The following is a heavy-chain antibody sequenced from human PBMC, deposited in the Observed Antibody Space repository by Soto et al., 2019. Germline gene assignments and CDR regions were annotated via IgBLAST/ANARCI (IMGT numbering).Heavy chain of an antibody. CDR1: GYTFTGYY. V-gene: IGHV1-2*04. J-gene: IGHJ4*02. CDR2: INPNSGGT. CDR3: AGWESTSCRFDY. Sequence: ASVKVSCKASGYTFTGYYMHWVRQAPGQGLEWMGWINPNSGGTNYAQKFQGWVTMTRDTSISTAYMELSRLRSDDTAVYYCAGWESTSCRFDYWGQGTLVTVSS. D-gene: IGHD2-2*01.